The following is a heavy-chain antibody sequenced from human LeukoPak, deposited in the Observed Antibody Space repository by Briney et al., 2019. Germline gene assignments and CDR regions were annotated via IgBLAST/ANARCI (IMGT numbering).Heavy chain of an antibody. Sequence: PSETLSLTCTVSGGSISSYYWSWIRQPPGKGLEWIGDIYYSGSTNYNPSLKSRVTISVDTSKNQFSLKLSSVTAADTAVYYCARLVDYGDYWYFDLWGRGTLVTVSS. CDR3: ARLVDYGDYWYFDL. CDR1: GGSISSYY. CDR2: IYYSGST. D-gene: IGHD4-17*01. J-gene: IGHJ2*01. V-gene: IGHV4-59*08.